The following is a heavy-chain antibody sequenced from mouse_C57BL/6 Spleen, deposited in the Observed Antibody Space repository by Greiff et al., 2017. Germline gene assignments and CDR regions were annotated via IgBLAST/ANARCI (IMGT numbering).Heavy chain of an antibody. J-gene: IGHJ1*03. D-gene: IGHD1-1*01. CDR2: IYPGSGST. V-gene: IGHV1-55*01. CDR3: AREGNDYYGSSYENFDV. CDR1: GYTFTSYW. Sequence: QVQLQQPGAELVKPGASVKMSCKASGYTFTSYWITWVKQRPGQGLEWIGDIYPGSGSTNYNEKFKSKATLTVDTSSSTAYMQLSSLTSEDSAVYDCAREGNDYYGSSYENFDVWGTGTTVTVSS.